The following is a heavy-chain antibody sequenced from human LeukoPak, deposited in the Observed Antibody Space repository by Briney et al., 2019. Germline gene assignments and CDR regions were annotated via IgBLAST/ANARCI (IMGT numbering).Heavy chain of an antibody. J-gene: IGHJ5*02. D-gene: IGHD2-15*01. CDR3: AKEDHCSGGSCYSGWFDP. Sequence: PGGSLRLSCAASGFTFSNYAMNWVRQAPGKGLFWVSGISGSGGSTKYADSVRGRFTISRDNSKNTVYLQMNSLRDEDTAVYYCAKEDHCSGGSCYSGWFDPWGQGTLVTVSS. CDR1: GFTFSNYA. V-gene: IGHV3-23*01. CDR2: ISGSGGST.